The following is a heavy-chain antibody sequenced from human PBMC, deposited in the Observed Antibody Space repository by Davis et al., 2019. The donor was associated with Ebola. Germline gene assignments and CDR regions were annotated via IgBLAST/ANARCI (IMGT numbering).Heavy chain of an antibody. CDR2: ISSDGSYI. D-gene: IGHD3-16*01. CDR1: GLPFSSYT. J-gene: IGHJ4*02. CDR3: ATSESFFDYAAYFHY. Sequence: PGGSLRLSCAASGLPFSSYTMNWVRQAPGKGLEWVSSISSDGSYIFYADSARGRFTISRDNAKNSLYLQMNSLKAEDTAVYFCATSESFFDYAAYFHYWGQGTLLTVSS. V-gene: IGHV3-21*06.